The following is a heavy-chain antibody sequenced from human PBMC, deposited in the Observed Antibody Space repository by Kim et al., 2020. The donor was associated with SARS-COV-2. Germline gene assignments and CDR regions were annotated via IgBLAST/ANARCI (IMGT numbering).Heavy chain of an antibody. J-gene: IGHJ4*02. CDR2: ISSSGSTI. D-gene: IGHD6-13*01. CDR1: GFTFSDYY. V-gene: IGHV3-11*01. Sequence: GGSLRLSCAASGFTFSDYYMSWIRQAPGKGLEWVSYISSSGSTIYYADSVKGRFTISRDNAKNSLYLQMNSLRAEDTAVYYCASDLPQVSQDSSSWFTPDYWGQGTLVTVSS. CDR3: ASDLPQVSQDSSSWFTPDY.